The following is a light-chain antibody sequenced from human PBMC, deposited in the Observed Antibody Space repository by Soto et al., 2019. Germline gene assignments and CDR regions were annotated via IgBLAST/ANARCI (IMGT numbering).Light chain of an antibody. CDR2: GAS. V-gene: IGKV3-20*01. J-gene: IGKJ2*01. Sequence: ELVLTQSPGTLSLSPGERATLSCRASQSVSSTYMAWYQQNPGQAPRLLIYGASSRATGIPDRFSGSGSGTDFTLTISRLEPEDFAVYFCQQYGRSPPFTFGQGTKVAIK. CDR3: QQYGRSPPFT. CDR1: QSVSSTY.